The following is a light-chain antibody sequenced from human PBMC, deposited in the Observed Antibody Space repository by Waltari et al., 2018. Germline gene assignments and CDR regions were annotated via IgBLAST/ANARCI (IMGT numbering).Light chain of an antibody. CDR1: TSTFGSYAL. Sequence: QSALTQPASVSGSPGQSITISCTGTTSTFGSYALFPWYQQHPDKAPHLMVYEGTKRPPGISTRFSGAKSGNTASLTISGLQAEDEADYYCCSYAGNTVWVFGGGTKLTVL. CDR3: CSYAGNTVWV. CDR2: EGT. J-gene: IGLJ3*02. V-gene: IGLV2-23*01.